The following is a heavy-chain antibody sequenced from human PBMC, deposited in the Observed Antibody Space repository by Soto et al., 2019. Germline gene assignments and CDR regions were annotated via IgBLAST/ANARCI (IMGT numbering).Heavy chain of an antibody. V-gene: IGHV4-31*03. D-gene: IGHD3-10*01. CDR3: GFGRFPSPVFDI. J-gene: IGHJ3*02. CDR1: GGSISSGGYY. CDR2: IYYSGST. Sequence: SDTLSLTCTVSGGSISSGGYYWSWIRQHPGKGLEWIGYIYYSGSTYYNPSLKSRVTISVDTSKNQFSLKLSSVTAADTAVYYCGFGRFPSPVFDIWGQGTMVTVSS.